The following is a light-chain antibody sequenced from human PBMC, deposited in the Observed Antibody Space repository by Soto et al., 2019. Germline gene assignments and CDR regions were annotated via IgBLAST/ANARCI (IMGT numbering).Light chain of an antibody. V-gene: IGKV3D-15*01. CDR3: QQYNNWPIT. CDR2: GAS. Sequence: EIVMTQSPATLSESPGESATRSCRGSQSVSSNLAWYQQKPGQAPRLLIYGASTRATGIPARFSGSGSGTEFTLTISSLQSEDFAVYYCQQYNNWPITFGQGTRLEIK. J-gene: IGKJ5*01. CDR1: QSVSSN.